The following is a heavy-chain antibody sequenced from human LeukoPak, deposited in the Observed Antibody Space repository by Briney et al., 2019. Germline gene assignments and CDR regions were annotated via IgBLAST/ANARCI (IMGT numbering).Heavy chain of an antibody. D-gene: IGHD5-12*01. J-gene: IGHJ4*02. CDR1: GFTFRTYW. Sequence: GGSLRLSCAASGFTFRTYWMHWVRQAPGKGLEWVSYISRSGSTIYYADSVKGRFTISRDNAKNSLYLQMISLRAEDTAVYYCAGIVATIMDYWGQGTLVTVSS. CDR2: ISRSGSTI. V-gene: IGHV3-48*04. CDR3: AGIVATIMDY.